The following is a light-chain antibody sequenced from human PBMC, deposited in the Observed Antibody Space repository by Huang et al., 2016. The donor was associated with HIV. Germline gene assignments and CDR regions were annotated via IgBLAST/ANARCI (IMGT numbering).Light chain of an antibody. CDR2: DAS. CDR3: QQRSTWPRSIT. J-gene: IGKJ5*01. V-gene: IGKV3-11*01. Sequence: EIVLTQSPATLSLSPGERATVSCRASQNINDFLAWYQQTPGQPPRLLIYDASTRASGIPARFSGNGSGTDFTLMINSLEPEDFAIYYCQQRSTWPRSITFGQGTRLE. CDR1: QNINDF.